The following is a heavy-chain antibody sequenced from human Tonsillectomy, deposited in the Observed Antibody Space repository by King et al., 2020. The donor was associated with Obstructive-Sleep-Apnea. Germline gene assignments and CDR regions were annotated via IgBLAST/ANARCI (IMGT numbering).Heavy chain of an antibody. J-gene: IGHJ3*02. D-gene: IGHD3-9*01. Sequence: VQLVESGGGVVQPGRSLRLSCAASGFTFSSYAMHWVRQAPGKGLEWVAVISYDGSNKYYADSVKGRFTISRDNSKNTLYLQMNSLRAEDTAVYYCARERGLRYFDWSTNAFDIWGQGTMVTVSS. CDR2: ISYDGSNK. CDR3: ARERGLRYFDWSTNAFDI. CDR1: GFTFSSYA. V-gene: IGHV3-30-3*01.